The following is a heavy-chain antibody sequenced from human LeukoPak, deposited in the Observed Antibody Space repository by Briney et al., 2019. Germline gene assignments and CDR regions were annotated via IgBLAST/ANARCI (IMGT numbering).Heavy chain of an antibody. CDR1: GFTFRSYA. J-gene: IGHJ4*02. Sequence: PGGSLRLSCAASGFTFRSYAMQWVRQAPGKGLEWVSYITYNSGTIFYADSVKGRFTISRDNAKDSLYLQMSSLRGEHTAVYYCARDSGYSYADDYWGQGTLVTVSS. CDR3: ARDSGYSYADDY. V-gene: IGHV3-48*01. CDR2: ITYNSGTI. D-gene: IGHD5-18*01.